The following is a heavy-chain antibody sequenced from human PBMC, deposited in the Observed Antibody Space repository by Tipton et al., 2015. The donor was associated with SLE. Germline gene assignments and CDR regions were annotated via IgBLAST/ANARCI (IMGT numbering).Heavy chain of an antibody. Sequence: TLSLTCTVSGGSIGRYYWSWIRQPPGKGLEWIGYMYDSGSTNCNPSLKSRVTISVDTSKNQFSLKLSSVTAADTAVYYCARDKGSPTGYYYYMDVWGKGTTVTVSS. V-gene: IGHV4-59*01. CDR1: GGSIGRYY. CDR3: ARDKGSPTGYYYYMDV. D-gene: IGHD3-9*01. J-gene: IGHJ6*03. CDR2: MYDSGST.